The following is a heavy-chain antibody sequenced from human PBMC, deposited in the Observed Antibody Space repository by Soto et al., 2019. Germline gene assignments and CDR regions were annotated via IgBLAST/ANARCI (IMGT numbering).Heavy chain of an antibody. CDR2: IYHSGST. CDR3: ARAPKKGYSRGNWFDP. V-gene: IGHV4-4*02. J-gene: IGHJ5*02. D-gene: IGHD6-13*01. Sequence: QVQLQESGPGLVKPSGTLSLTCAVSSGSISSSNWWSWVRQPPGKGLEWIGEIYHSGSTNHNPSRKLRVTIPVDKSKNQFSLKLSSVTAADTAVYYCARAPKKGYSRGNWFDPWGQGTLVTVSS. CDR1: SGSISSSNW.